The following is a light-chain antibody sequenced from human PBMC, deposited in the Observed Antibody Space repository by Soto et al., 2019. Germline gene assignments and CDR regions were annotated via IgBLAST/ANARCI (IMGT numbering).Light chain of an antibody. V-gene: IGLV2-14*01. CDR2: EVS. CDR1: SSDVGAYNY. J-gene: IGLJ2*01. Sequence: QSALTQPASVSGSPGQSITISCTGTSSDVGAYNYVSWYQQHPGKAPKLMIYEVSNRPSGVSNRFSGSKSGNTASLTISGLQTEDEADYYCNSFTSSSTVVFGGGTQANVL. CDR3: NSFTSSSTVV.